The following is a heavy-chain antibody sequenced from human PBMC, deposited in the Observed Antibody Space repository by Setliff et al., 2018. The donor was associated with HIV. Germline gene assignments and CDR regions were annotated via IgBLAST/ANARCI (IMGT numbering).Heavy chain of an antibody. Sequence: GASVKVSCKASGYTFTSYYIHWVRQAPGQGLEWMGMINPSGGEPSYAQRFQGRVTMTRDTSLSTAYMELSRLRSDDTAVYYCVREGAGPTDDAFDIWGQGTMVTVSS. D-gene: IGHD4-17*01. J-gene: IGHJ3*02. CDR2: INPSGGEP. V-gene: IGHV1-46*01. CDR3: VREGAGPTDDAFDI. CDR1: GYTFTSYY.